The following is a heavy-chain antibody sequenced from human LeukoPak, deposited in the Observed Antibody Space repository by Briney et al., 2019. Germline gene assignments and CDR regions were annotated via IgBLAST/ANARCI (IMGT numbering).Heavy chain of an antibody. Sequence: GGSLRLSCEPSGFTFSSNWMSWVRQAPGKGLEWVANIKQDGSQKYYVDSVKGRFTISRDNAKNSLDLQMNSLRADDTAVYYCARDLEGLDYWGQGTLVTVSS. CDR2: IKQDGSQK. CDR3: ARDLEGLDY. D-gene: IGHD1-1*01. V-gene: IGHV3-7*04. J-gene: IGHJ4*02. CDR1: GFTFSSNW.